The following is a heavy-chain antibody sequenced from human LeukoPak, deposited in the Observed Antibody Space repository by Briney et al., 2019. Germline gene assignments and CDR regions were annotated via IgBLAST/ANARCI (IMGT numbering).Heavy chain of an antibody. J-gene: IGHJ4*02. D-gene: IGHD2-15*01. CDR3: ARGDGEAAPPGGY. V-gene: IGHV1-2*06. CDR2: INPNSGGT. CDR1: GYTFTGYY. Sequence: GASVKVSCKASGYTFTGYYMHWVRQAPGQGLEWVGRINPNSGGTNYAQKFQGRVTMTRDTSISTAYMELSRLTSDDTAVYYCARGDGEAAPPGGYWGQGTLVTVSS.